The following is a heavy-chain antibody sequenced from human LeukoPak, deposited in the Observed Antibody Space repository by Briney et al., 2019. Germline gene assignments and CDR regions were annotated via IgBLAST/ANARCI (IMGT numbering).Heavy chain of an antibody. J-gene: IGHJ6*03. Sequence: GGSLKLSCAASGFTFSGSAMHWVRQASGKGLEWVGRIRSKANSYATAYAASVKGRFTISRDDSKNTAYLQMNSLKTEDTAVYYCTRRRLRAVAGVDYMDVWGKGTTVTVSS. D-gene: IGHD6-19*01. CDR2: IRSKANSYAT. CDR1: GFTFSGSA. V-gene: IGHV3-73*01. CDR3: TRRRLRAVAGVDYMDV.